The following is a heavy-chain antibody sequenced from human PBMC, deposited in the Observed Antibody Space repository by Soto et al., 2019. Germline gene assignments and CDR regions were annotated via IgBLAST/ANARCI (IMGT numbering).Heavy chain of an antibody. CDR2: IYSGGST. V-gene: IGHV3-53*01. CDR1: GFTVSSNY. D-gene: IGHD5-12*01. CDR3: ARDRDGYNYFDY. Sequence: GGSLRLSCAASGFTVSSNYMSWVRQAPGKGLEWVSVIYSGGSTYYADSVKGRFTISRDNSKNTLYLQMDSLRAEDTAVYYCARDRDGYNYFDYWGQGTLVTVSS. J-gene: IGHJ4*02.